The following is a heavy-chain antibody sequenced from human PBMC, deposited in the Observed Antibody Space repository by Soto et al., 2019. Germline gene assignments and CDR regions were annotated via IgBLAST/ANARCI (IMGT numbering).Heavy chain of an antibody. CDR3: AAPRDEYGSGVSWFTYGMDV. Sequence: GGSLRLSCLASGFTFSDYAMTWVRHVPGRGLEWVASLDGAGGSTYYADSVRGRFTISRDNSQNTLFLQMKRLTVDDTAIYYCAAPRDEYGSGVSWFTYGMDVWGQGTTVTVSS. D-gene: IGHD3-10*01. CDR2: LDGAGGST. J-gene: IGHJ6*02. V-gene: IGHV3-23*01. CDR1: GFTFSDYA.